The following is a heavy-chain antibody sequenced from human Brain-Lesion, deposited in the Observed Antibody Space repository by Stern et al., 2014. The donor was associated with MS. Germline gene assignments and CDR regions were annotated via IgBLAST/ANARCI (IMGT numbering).Heavy chain of an antibody. J-gene: IGHJ5*02. V-gene: IGHV4-39*02. Sequence: QLQLQESGPGLVKPSETLSLTCTVAGGSVSSTSYAWAWIRQPPGKGLEWIGTIYYSGNTYYSPSLKSRLTISLDTSKIHFSLQLRSVTAADTAVYYCAGEEDIRYCSGGSCTGNWFDPWGQGTLVTVSS. D-gene: IGHD2-15*01. CDR1: GGSVSSTSYA. CDR2: IYYSGNT. CDR3: AGEEDIRYCSGGSCTGNWFDP.